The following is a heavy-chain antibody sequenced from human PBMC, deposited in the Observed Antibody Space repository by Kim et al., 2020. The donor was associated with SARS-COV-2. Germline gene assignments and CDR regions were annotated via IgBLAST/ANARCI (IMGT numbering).Heavy chain of an antibody. D-gene: IGHD5-18*01. Sequence: TRYSPSFQGQVTISADKAISTAYRQWSSLKASDTAMYYCARRWIQGLMDVWGQGTTVTVSS. V-gene: IGHV5-51*01. J-gene: IGHJ6*02. CDR2: T. CDR3: ARRWIQGLMDV.